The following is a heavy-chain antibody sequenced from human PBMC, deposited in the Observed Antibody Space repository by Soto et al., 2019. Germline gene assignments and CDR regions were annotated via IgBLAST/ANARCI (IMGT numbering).Heavy chain of an antibody. D-gene: IGHD5-12*01. V-gene: IGHV3-21*01. J-gene: IGHJ4*02. Sequence: EVQLVESGGGLVKPGGSLRLSCAASGFTFSTYNMNWVRQAPGKGLEWVASISSTSVYMYYANSLKGRFTISRANAKSSLYLQVNSLRAEDTAVYYCARWWLRDPWMYWGQGPLVPVSS. CDR2: ISSTSVYM. CDR3: ARWWLRDPWMY. CDR1: GFTFSTYN.